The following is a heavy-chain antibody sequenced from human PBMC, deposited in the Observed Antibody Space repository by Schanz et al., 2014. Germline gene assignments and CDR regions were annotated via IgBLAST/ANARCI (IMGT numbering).Heavy chain of an antibody. CDR1: GYTFTGYY. J-gene: IGHJ4*02. CDR2: IIPVLNIA. V-gene: IGHV1-69*04. D-gene: IGHD3-10*01. Sequence: QVQLVQSGDEVKKPGSPVKVSCKASGYTFTGYYMHWVRQAPGQGLEWMGKIIPVLNIATYAQRFQGRVSITADTSTNTAYMELSSLTSEDTAVHYCARGRGFYDYWGQGTLXTVSS. CDR3: ARGRGFYDY.